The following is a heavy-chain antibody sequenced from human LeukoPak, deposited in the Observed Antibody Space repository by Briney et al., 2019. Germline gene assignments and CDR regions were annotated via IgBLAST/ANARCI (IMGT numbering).Heavy chain of an antibody. CDR1: GGSFSGYY. CDR3: ARDLRITIFGVVITRYFDY. J-gene: IGHJ4*02. D-gene: IGHD3-3*01. Sequence: SETLSLTCAVYGGSFSGYYWSWIRQPPGKGLEWIGEINHSGSTNYNPSLKSRVTISVGTSKNQFSLKLSSVTAADTAVYYCARDLRITIFGVVITRYFDYWGQGTLVTVSS. V-gene: IGHV4-34*01. CDR2: INHSGST.